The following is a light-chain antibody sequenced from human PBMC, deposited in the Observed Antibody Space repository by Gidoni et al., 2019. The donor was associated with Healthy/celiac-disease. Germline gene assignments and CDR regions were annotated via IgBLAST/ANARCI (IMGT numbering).Light chain of an antibody. CDR1: QSVSSY. J-gene: IGKJ2*01. V-gene: IGKV3-11*01. CDR2: DAS. CDR3: QQRSNSYT. Sequence: EIVLTLSPATLSLSPGERATLSCRASQSVSSYLAWYQQKPGQAPRLLIYDASNRATGIPARFGGSGSGTDFTLTISSLEPEDVAVYYCQQRSNSYTFGQGTKLEIK.